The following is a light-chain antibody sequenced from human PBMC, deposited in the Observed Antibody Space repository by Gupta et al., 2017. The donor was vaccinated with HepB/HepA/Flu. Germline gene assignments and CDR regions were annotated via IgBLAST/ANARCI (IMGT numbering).Light chain of an antibody. Sequence: SYVLTQPPSVSVAPGKTARITCGGNSIGSYSVNWYQQKPGQAPALVVYDDSDRPSGIHERFSGSNSGNTATLTISSVEAGDEADYYCQVWHRSSDHDVFGSGTKVTVL. CDR2: DDS. CDR1: SIGSYS. CDR3: QVWHRSSDHDV. V-gene: IGLV3-21*03. J-gene: IGLJ1*01.